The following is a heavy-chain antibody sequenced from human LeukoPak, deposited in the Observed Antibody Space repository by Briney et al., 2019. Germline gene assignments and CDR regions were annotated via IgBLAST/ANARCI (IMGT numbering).Heavy chain of an antibody. V-gene: IGHV3-7*01. CDR2: IKQDGSEK. CDR1: GFTFSSYW. D-gene: IGHD5-18*01. CDR3: ARHLSGVTGYTYGRGIDS. J-gene: IGHJ4*02. Sequence: GGSLRLSCAASGFTFSSYWMSWVRQAPGKGLEWVANIKQDGSEKYYVDSVEGRFTISRDNAKKSLYLQMNSLRAEDTAVYYCARHLSGVTGYTYGRGIDSWGQGTLVTVSS.